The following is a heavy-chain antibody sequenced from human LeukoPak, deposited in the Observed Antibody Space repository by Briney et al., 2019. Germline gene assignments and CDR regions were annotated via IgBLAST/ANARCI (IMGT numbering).Heavy chain of an antibody. V-gene: IGHV3-30*01. Sequence: GWSPRLSCAASGFIFSNYAMHWVRQAPGKGLEWVALISSDGSKTYHADSVKGRFSISRDNSKSTLYLQSNSLRAEDTSVYYCARDSTYWYDSGSSGPHYFDDWGQGTLVTVSS. D-gene: IGHD3-10*01. J-gene: IGHJ4*02. CDR1: GFIFSNYA. CDR3: ARDSTYWYDSGSSGPHYFDD. CDR2: ISSDGSKT.